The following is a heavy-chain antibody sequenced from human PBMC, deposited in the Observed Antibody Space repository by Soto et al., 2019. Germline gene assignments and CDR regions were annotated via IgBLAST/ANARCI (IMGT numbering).Heavy chain of an antibody. V-gene: IGHV4-59*08. J-gene: IGHJ4*02. CDR2: IYYRGNT. CDR3: ARHQGYYDILTGYTTYYFDY. CDR1: GCSIGTYY. D-gene: IGHD3-9*01. Sequence: SETLSLTCTFSGCSIGTYYWSWIRQPPGKGLEWIGYIYYRGNTDYNPSLKSRVTISLDTPKNQFSLKLSSVTAADTAVYYCARHQGYYDILTGYTTYYFDYWGQGILVTVSS.